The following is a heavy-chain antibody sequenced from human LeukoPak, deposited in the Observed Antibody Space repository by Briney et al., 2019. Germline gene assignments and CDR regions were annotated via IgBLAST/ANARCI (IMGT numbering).Heavy chain of an antibody. Sequence: GGSLRLSCAASGFTFSSHGMSWVRQAPGKGLEWVSTISGSGDNTYYADSVKGRFTISRDNSKNTLYPQMNSLRAEDTAVYYCARVTYGSRTYGAFDYWGQGTLVTVSS. CDR3: ARVTYGSRTYGAFDY. J-gene: IGHJ4*02. CDR1: GFTFSSHG. D-gene: IGHD3-10*01. V-gene: IGHV3-23*01. CDR2: ISGSGDNT.